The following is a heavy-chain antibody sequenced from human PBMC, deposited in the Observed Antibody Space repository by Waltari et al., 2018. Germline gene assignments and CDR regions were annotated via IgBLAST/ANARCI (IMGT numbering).Heavy chain of an antibody. CDR1: RGSIRSSSYA. V-gene: IGHV4-39*07. J-gene: IGHJ4*02. CDR3: ARGLGVAAAGPAGY. D-gene: IGHD6-13*01. CDR2: IYYSGST. Sequence: QLQLQESGPGLVKPSEPLSLTCTVPRGSIRSSSYASGWIRPPPGKGLEWIGSIYYSGSTYYNPSLKSRVTISVDTSKNQFSLKLSSVTAADTAVYYCARGLGVAAAGPAGYWGQGTLVTVSS.